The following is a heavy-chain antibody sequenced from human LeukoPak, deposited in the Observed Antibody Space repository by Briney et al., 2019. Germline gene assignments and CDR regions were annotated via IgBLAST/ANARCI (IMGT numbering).Heavy chain of an antibody. Sequence: GGSLRLSCAASGFMFDDYGMSWVRQAPGKGLEWVGRIKSKTDGGTTDYAAPVKGRFTISRDDSKNTLYLQMNSLKIEDTAVYYCTQMTTITTLDYWGQGTLVTVSS. D-gene: IGHD4-11*01. V-gene: IGHV3-15*01. CDR2: IKSKTDGGTT. J-gene: IGHJ4*02. CDR1: GFMFDDYG. CDR3: TQMTTITTLDY.